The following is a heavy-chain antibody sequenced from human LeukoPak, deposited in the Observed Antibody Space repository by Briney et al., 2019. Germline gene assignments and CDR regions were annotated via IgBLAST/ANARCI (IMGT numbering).Heavy chain of an antibody. CDR2: ILYDGNNK. CDR1: GFTFSNFA. V-gene: IGHV3-30-3*01. J-gene: IGHJ6*02. D-gene: IGHD5-18*01. Sequence: GRSLRLSCAASGFTFSNFAMHWVRQAPGKGLEWVAFILYDGNNKYYADSVKGRFTISRDNSKNTLYLQMNSLRAEDTAVYYCARGRKYSYGTYYYGLDVWGQGTTVTVCS. CDR3: ARGRKYSYGTYYYGLDV.